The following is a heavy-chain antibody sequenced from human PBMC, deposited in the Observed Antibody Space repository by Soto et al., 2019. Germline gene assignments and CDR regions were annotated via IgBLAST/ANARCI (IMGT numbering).Heavy chain of an antibody. Sequence: GESLKISCKGSGYSFTSYWISWVRQMPGKGLEWKGRIDPSDSYTNYSPSFQGHVTISADKSISTAYLQWSSLKASDTAMYYCARLSRVYCGGDCYSHYYGMDVWGQGTTVTVSS. V-gene: IGHV5-10-1*01. CDR3: ARLSRVYCGGDCYSHYYGMDV. D-gene: IGHD2-21*02. J-gene: IGHJ6*02. CDR1: GYSFTSYW. CDR2: IDPSDSYT.